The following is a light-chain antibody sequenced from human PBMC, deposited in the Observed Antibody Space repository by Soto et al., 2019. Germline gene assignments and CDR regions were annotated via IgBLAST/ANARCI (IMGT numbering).Light chain of an antibody. CDR2: DAS. CDR1: QSVDTK. V-gene: IGKV3-11*01. Sequence: ETVLTQSPATLSLSPGERATLSCRATQSVDTKLVWYQQRPGQAPRLLIYDASNRATGIPARFSGSGSGTDFTLPISSLEPEDSAVYYCQQRSNWPPLTFGGGTKVEIK. J-gene: IGKJ4*01. CDR3: QQRSNWPPLT.